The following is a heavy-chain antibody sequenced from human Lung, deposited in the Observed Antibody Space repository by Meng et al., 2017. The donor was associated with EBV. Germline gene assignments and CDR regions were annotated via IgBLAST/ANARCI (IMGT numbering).Heavy chain of an antibody. CDR2: NSAYKGNT. CDR1: GYTFTSYG. CDR3: AASSSSWYQNWFDP. Sequence: VESGAGVKNRGSGFKVCCKASGYTFTSYGISRVRQAPGKRLEGLGWNSAYKGNTSYAQKRQGRVIMTTGTSMSTGDMELRSLRSEDTAVYYCAASSSSWYQNWFDPWGQGTLVTVSS. D-gene: IGHD6-13*01. V-gene: IGHV1-18*01. J-gene: IGHJ5*02.